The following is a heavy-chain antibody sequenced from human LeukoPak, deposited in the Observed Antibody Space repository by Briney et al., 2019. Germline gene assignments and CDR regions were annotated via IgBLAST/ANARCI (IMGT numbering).Heavy chain of an antibody. CDR1: GFTFSTYN. CDR3: ARGSPSWSVDY. Sequence: GGSLRLSCAASGFTFSTYNMNWVRQAPGKGLEWVSSISSSSSYIYYADSVKGRFTISRDNAKNSLYLRMNSLRAEDTAVYYCARGSPSWSVDYWGQGTLVTVSS. CDR2: ISSSSSYI. V-gene: IGHV3-21*01. J-gene: IGHJ4*02. D-gene: IGHD2-2*01.